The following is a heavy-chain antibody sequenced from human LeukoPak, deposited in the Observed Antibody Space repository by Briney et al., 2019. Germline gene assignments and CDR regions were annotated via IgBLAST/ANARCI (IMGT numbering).Heavy chain of an antibody. J-gene: IGHJ4*02. CDR1: GYTFTGYY. CDR3: AREVSDSSGWYSTYYFDY. V-gene: IGHV1-2*02. D-gene: IGHD6-19*01. CDR2: INPNSGGT. Sequence: ASVKVSCKASGYTFTGYYMHWVRQAPGQGLEWMGWINPNSGGTNYAQKFQGRVTMTRDTSTSTAYMELSRLRSDDTAVYYCAREVSDSSGWYSTYYFDYWGQGTLVTVSS.